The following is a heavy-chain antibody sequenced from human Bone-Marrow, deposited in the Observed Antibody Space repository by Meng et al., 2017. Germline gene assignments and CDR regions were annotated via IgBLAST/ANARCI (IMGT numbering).Heavy chain of an antibody. V-gene: IGHV3-53*01. J-gene: IGHJ4*02. CDR3: ARVLRGWGYFDY. Sequence: ERQTVEAGGGLIQPGGSLRLSCAASGFSVSSSYMSWVRQAPGKGPEWVSVIYSGGTTYYADSVKGRFTISRDNSRNTLYLQVNSLRAEDTAVYYCARVLRGWGYFDYWGQGTLVTVSS. CDR2: IYSGGTT. D-gene: IGHD3-10*01. CDR1: GFSVSSSY.